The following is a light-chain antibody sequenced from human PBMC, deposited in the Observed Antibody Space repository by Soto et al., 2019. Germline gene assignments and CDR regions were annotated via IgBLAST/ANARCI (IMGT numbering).Light chain of an antibody. CDR2: GAS. V-gene: IGKV1-12*01. CDR3: QQANSFPFT. J-gene: IGKJ3*01. Sequence: DIQMTQSPSSVSASVGDRVTITCRASQDISRWLAWYQQRPGKAPNLLIFGASNLQSGVPSRFRGSGSGTDFTLTISSLQPEDFATYYCQQANSFPFTFGPGTRVDI. CDR1: QDISRW.